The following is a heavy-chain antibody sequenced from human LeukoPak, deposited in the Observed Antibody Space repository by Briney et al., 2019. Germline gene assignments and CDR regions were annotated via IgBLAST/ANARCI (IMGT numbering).Heavy chain of an antibody. D-gene: IGHD3-16*02. CDR1: GGSISSSNW. Sequence: SGTLSLTCAVSGGSISSSNWRSWVRQPPGKGLEWIGEIYHSGSTNYNPSLKSRVTISVGKSKNQFSLKLSSVTAADTAVYYCASLGLRLGELSSYYFDYWGQGTLVTVSS. CDR3: ASLGLRLGELSSYYFDY. V-gene: IGHV4-4*02. J-gene: IGHJ4*02. CDR2: IYHSGST.